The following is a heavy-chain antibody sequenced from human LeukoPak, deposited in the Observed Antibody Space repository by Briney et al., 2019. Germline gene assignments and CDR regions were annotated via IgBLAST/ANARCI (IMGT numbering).Heavy chain of an antibody. J-gene: IGHJ6*03. Sequence: GASVKVSCKASGYTFTSYGISWVRQAPGQGLEWMGWISAYNGNTNYAQKLQGRVTMTTDTSTSTAYMELRSLRSDDTAVYYCARLTTVKRALGRYYYYMDVWGKGTTVTVSS. V-gene: IGHV1-18*01. CDR2: ISAYNGNT. CDR3: ARLTTVKRALGRYYYYMDV. CDR1: GYTFTSYG. D-gene: IGHD4-17*01.